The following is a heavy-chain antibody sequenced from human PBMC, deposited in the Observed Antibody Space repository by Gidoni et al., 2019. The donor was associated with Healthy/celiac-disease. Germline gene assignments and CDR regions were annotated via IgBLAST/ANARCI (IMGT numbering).Heavy chain of an antibody. CDR3: ARTRGPDAFDI. Sequence: QVTLRESGPALLQPTQPLTLTCTFSGFSLSTSGMCVSWIRQPPGKSLEWLARIDWDDDKYYNTSLKTRLIISKDTSKNQVVLTMTNMDPVDTATYYCARTRGPDAFDIWGQGTMVTVSS. CDR1: GFSLSTSGMC. CDR2: IDWDDDK. D-gene: IGHD6-25*01. J-gene: IGHJ3*02. V-gene: IGHV2-70*15.